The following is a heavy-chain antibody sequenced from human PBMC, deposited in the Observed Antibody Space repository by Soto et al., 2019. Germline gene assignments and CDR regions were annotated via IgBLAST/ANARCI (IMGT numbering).Heavy chain of an antibody. Sequence: EVQLLESGGTLVQPGGSLRLSCAASGFTFSTYAMNWVRQAPGKGLEWVSYISGSSGGSTYYADSVKGRFTISGDNSKNTLFLQMNSLRVEDTSVYYCAKVSRFPGGLRSLFWGQGSLVTVSS. V-gene: IGHV3-23*01. D-gene: IGHD3-16*01. CDR3: AKVSRFPGGLRSLF. CDR2: ISGSSGGST. J-gene: IGHJ4*02. CDR1: GFTFSTYA.